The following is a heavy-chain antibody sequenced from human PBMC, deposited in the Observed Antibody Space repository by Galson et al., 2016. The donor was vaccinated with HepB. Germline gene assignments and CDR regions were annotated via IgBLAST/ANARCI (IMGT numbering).Heavy chain of an antibody. J-gene: IGHJ4*02. CDR2: VYYSGTT. V-gene: IGHV4-59*02. Sequence: SETLSLTCTISGASVNSFSWTWIRQTPEKGLEWIGYVYYSGTTNYNHSLRSRVTISLDTSKSQFSLKLNSATAADTAVYYCATYVRGGDYFLLYWGRGALVTVSS. D-gene: IGHD2-21*01. CDR3: ATYVRGGDYFLLY. CDR1: GASVNSFS.